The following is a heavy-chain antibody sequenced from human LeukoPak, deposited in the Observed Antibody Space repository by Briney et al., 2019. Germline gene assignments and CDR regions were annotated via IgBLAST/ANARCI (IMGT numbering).Heavy chain of an antibody. CDR2: IWYDGSNK. CDR3: ARDGIAVAGDKFDY. CDR1: GFTFSSYG. Sequence: GGSLRLSCAASGFTFSSYGMHWVRQAPGKGLEWVAVIWYDGSNKCYADSVKGRFTISRDNSKNTLYLQMNSLRAEDTAVYYCARDGIAVAGDKFDYWGQGTLVTVSS. V-gene: IGHV3-33*01. J-gene: IGHJ4*02. D-gene: IGHD6-19*01.